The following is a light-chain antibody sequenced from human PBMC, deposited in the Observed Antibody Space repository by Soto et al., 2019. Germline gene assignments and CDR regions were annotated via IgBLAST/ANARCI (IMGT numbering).Light chain of an antibody. CDR1: QSISSW. CDR2: KAS. V-gene: IGKV1-5*03. Sequence: DIQMTQSPSTLSASVGDRVTITCRASQSISSWLAWYQQKPGKAPKLLIYKASSLESGVPSRFSGSGSGTEFTLTISSLEPEDFAIYYCQQRQYWPPITFGQGTRLEIK. CDR3: QQRQYWPPIT. J-gene: IGKJ5*01.